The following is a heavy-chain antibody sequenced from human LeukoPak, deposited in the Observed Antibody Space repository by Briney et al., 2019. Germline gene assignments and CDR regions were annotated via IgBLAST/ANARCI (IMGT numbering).Heavy chain of an antibody. CDR3: ARSYGGNLYYFDY. CDR2: IKPDGSEK. Sequence: GGSLRLSCAASGFTFSVHWMSWVRQAPGKGLEWVANIKPDGSEKNYVDSVKGRLTISIDNAKNTLYLQMNSLRAEDTAVYYCARSYGGNLYYFDYWGQGTLVTVSS. CDR1: GFTFSVHW. J-gene: IGHJ4*02. D-gene: IGHD4-23*01. V-gene: IGHV3-7*01.